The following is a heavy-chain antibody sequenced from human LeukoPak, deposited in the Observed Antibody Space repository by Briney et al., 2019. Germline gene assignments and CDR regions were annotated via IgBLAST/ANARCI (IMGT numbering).Heavy chain of an antibody. J-gene: IGHJ3*02. CDR2: IYTSGST. Sequence: SETLSLTCTVSGGSISSGSYYWSWIRQPAGKGLEWIGRIYTSGSTNYNPSLKSRVTISVDTSKSQFSLKLSSVTAADTAVYYCARYHDSTDAFDIWGQGTMVTVSS. CDR3: ARYHDSTDAFDI. D-gene: IGHD3-22*01. V-gene: IGHV4-61*02. CDR1: GGSISSGSYY.